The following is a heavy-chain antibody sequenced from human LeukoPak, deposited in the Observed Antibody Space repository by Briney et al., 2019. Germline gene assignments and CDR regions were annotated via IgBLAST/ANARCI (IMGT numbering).Heavy chain of an antibody. Sequence: GGSLRLSCAASGFTFSTYAMHWVRQAPGKGLEYVSAISSDGDSTYYANSVKGRFTISRDNAKNSLYLQMNSLRDEDTAVYYCATAAAKVWGSYRPDYWGQGTLVTVSS. D-gene: IGHD3-16*02. J-gene: IGHJ4*02. CDR3: ATAAAKVWGSYRPDY. V-gene: IGHV3-64*01. CDR1: GFTFSTYA. CDR2: ISSDGDST.